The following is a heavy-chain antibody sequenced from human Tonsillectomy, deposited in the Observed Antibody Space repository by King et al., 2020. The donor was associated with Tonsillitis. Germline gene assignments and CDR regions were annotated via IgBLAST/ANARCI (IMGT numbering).Heavy chain of an antibody. V-gene: IGHV4-39*02. CDR1: GGSISSSSYY. CDR3: AREKEPLTGYYDY. Sequence: QLQESGPGLVKPSETLSLTCTVSGGSISSSSYYWDWVRQPPGKGLEWIGNIYYSGNTFYNPSLKSRVTISVDTSKSQFSLKLTSVTAAETAVYYCAREKEPLTGYYDYWGQGTLVTVSS. CDR2: IYYSGNT. J-gene: IGHJ4*02. D-gene: IGHD2-15*01.